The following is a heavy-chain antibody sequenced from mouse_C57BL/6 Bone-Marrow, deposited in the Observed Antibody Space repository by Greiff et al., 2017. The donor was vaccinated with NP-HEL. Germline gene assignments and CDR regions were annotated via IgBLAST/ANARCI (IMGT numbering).Heavy chain of an antibody. Sequence: VQLQQPGTELVKPGASVKLSCKASGYTFTSYWMHWVKQRPGQGLEWIGNINPSNGGTNYNEKFKSKATLTVDKSSSTAYMQLSSLTSEDSAVYYCASTTVVATEYFDVWGTGTTVTVSS. CDR2: INPSNGGT. CDR1: GYTFTSYW. CDR3: ASTTVVATEYFDV. V-gene: IGHV1-53*01. J-gene: IGHJ1*03. D-gene: IGHD1-1*01.